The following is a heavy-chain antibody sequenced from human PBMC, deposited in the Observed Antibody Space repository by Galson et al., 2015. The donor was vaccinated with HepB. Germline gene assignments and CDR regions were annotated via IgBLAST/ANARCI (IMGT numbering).Heavy chain of an antibody. CDR1: GFTFSSYA. Sequence: SLRLSCAASGFTFSSYAMHWVRQAPGKGLEYVSAISSNGGSTYYANSVKGRFTISRDNSKNTLYLQMGSLRAEDMAVYYCARGVRGVIITRNWFDPWGQGTLVTVSS. V-gene: IGHV3-64*01. D-gene: IGHD3-10*01. CDR2: ISSNGGST. CDR3: ARGVRGVIITRNWFDP. J-gene: IGHJ5*02.